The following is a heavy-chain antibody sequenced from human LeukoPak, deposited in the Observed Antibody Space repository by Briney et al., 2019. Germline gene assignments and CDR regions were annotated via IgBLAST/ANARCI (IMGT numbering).Heavy chain of an antibody. Sequence: SETLSLICTVSGGSISSSSYYWGWIRQPPGKGLEWIGSIYYSGSTYYNPSLKSRVTISVDTSKNQFSLKLSSVTAADTAVYYCARRSGTGFDYWGQGTLVTVSS. CDR2: IYYSGST. D-gene: IGHD1-26*01. CDR1: GGSISSSSYY. J-gene: IGHJ4*02. V-gene: IGHV4-39*01. CDR3: ARRSGTGFDY.